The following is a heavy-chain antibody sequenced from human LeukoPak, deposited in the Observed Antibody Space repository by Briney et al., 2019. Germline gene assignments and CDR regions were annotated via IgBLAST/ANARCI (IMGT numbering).Heavy chain of an antibody. Sequence: SETLSLTCAVYGGSFRCYYWSWIRQPPGKGLEWIGEINHSGSTNYNPSLKSRVTISVDTSKNQFSLKLSSVTAADTAVYYCARLRGGRRNLRYYYMDVWGKGTTVTVSS. D-gene: IGHD3-10*01. J-gene: IGHJ6*03. CDR2: INHSGST. CDR1: GGSFRCYY. V-gene: IGHV4-34*01. CDR3: ARLRGGRRNLRYYYMDV.